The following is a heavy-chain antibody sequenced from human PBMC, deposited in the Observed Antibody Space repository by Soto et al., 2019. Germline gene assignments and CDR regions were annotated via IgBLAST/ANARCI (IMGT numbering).Heavy chain of an antibody. V-gene: IGHV4-39*01. Sequence: SETLSLTCTVSGGSISSSSYYWGWIRQPPGEGLEWIGSIYYSGSTYYNPSLKSRVTISVDTSKNQFSLKLSSVTAADTAVYYCASEPIRGLYCSSTSCFLDYWGQGTLVTVS. CDR3: ASEPIRGLYCSSTSCFLDY. CDR2: IYYSGST. CDR1: GGSISSSSYY. D-gene: IGHD2-2*01. J-gene: IGHJ4*02.